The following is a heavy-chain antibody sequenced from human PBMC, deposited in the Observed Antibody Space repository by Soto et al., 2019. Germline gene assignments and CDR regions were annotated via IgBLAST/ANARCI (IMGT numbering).Heavy chain of an antibody. V-gene: IGHV4-4*02. CDR1: GGSISSSNW. CDR2: IYHSGIT. J-gene: IGHJ4*02. Sequence: QVQLQESGPGLVKPSGTLSLTCAVSGGSISSSNWWRWVRQPPGKGLEWSGEIYHSGITNYHPSLMSLATESVDKYKNQFSLKLSSVTAADTSVYYCARAALRQWLVISFDYWGQGTLVTVSS. D-gene: IGHD6-19*01. CDR3: ARAALRQWLVISFDY.